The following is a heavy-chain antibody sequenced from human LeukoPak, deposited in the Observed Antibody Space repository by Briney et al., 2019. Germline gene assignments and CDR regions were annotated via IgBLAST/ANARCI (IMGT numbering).Heavy chain of an antibody. V-gene: IGHV1-2*02. CDR3: ARDPWGYLRSFDY. CDR1: GYTFTGYY. D-gene: IGHD3-16*01. CDR2: INPNSGGT. J-gene: IGHJ4*02. Sequence: VASVKVSCKASGYTFTGYYMHWVRQAPGQGLEWMGWINPNSGGTNYAQKFQGGVTMTRDTSISTAYMELSRLRSDDTAVYYRARDPWGYLRSFDYWGQGTLVTVSS.